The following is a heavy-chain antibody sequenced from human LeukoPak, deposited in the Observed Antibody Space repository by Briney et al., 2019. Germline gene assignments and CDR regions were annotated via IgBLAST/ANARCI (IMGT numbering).Heavy chain of an antibody. CDR1: GGSISSYY. CDR2: VYYSGST. Sequence: SETLSLTCTVSGGSISSYYWSWIRQPPGKGLEWIGYVYYSGSTNYNPSLKSRVTISVDTSENQFSLKLSSVTAADTAVYYCEVVVVVAASFGAYWGQGTLVTVSS. V-gene: IGHV4-59*01. D-gene: IGHD2-15*01. CDR3: EVVVVVAASFGAY. J-gene: IGHJ4*02.